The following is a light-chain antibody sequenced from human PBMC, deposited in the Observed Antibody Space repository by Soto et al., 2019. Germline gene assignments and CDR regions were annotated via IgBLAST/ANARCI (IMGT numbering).Light chain of an antibody. CDR2: GAS. J-gene: IGKJ2*01. Sequence: EIVLTQSPGTLSLSPGERATLSCRASQSVSSSYLAWYQQKPGQAPRLLIYGASSRPTGIPDRFSGSRSWTYFILTISRLEDEDVAVYCCQDYSSSLYTFGQGTKLEIK. CDR3: QDYSSSLYT. V-gene: IGKV3-20*01. CDR1: QSVSSSY.